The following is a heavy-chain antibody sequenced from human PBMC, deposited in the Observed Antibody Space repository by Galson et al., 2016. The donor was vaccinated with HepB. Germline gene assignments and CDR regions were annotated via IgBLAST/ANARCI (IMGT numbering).Heavy chain of an antibody. J-gene: IGHJ6*04. CDR1: GLTFSRCD. D-gene: IGHD2-15*01. CDR3: ARGKFDCSGGTCHYYGMDV. V-gene: IGHV3-13*01. Sequence: SLRLSCAASGLTFSRCDMHWVRQATGKGLEWVSAIGTAGDTYYPGSVRGRFTIPRENSKNSLYRQMNSLTAGDTAVYYCARGKFDCSGGTCHYYGMDVWGKGTTVTVSS. CDR2: IGTAGDT.